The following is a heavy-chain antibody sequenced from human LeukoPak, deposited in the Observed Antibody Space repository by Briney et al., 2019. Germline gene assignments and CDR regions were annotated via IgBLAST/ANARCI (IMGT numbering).Heavy chain of an antibody. Sequence: GGSLRLSCAASGLTFSNYAMSWVRQAPGKGLEWVSAISGSDGSTYYADSVKGRFTISRDNPKNTLYLQMNSLRAEDTAVYYCAKAGGWFGELLQTSADNWFDPWGQGTLVTVSS. J-gene: IGHJ5*02. CDR3: AKAGGWFGELLQTSADNWFDP. V-gene: IGHV3-23*01. CDR1: GLTFSNYA. D-gene: IGHD3-10*01. CDR2: ISGSDGST.